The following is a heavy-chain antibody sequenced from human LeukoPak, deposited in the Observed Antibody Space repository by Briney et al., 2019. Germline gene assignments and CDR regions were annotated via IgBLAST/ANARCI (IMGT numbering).Heavy chain of an antibody. J-gene: IGHJ4*02. D-gene: IGHD3-3*01. V-gene: IGHV4-59*12. CDR3: ARLRDFWSGNFDY. Sequence: PSETLSLTCTVSGGSISSYYWSWIRQPPGKGLEWIGYIYYSGSTNYNPSLKSRISISVDTSKNQFSLKLSSVTAADTAVYYCARLRDFWSGNFDYGGQGTLVTVSS. CDR2: IYYSGST. CDR1: GGSISSYY.